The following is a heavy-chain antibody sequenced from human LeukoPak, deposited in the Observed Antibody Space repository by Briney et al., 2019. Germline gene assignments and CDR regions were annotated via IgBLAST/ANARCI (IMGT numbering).Heavy chain of an antibody. J-gene: IGHJ4*02. Sequence: PGGSLRLSCAASGFTFSSYEMSWVRQAPGKGLEWVSYISSGGSTIYYADSVKGRFTISRDNAKNSLNLQMNSLRAEDTAVYYCARDGATVTKGRGNYFDCWGQGTLVTVSS. CDR3: ARDGATVTKGRGNYFDC. CDR2: ISSGGSTI. CDR1: GFTFSSYE. D-gene: IGHD4-17*01. V-gene: IGHV3-48*03.